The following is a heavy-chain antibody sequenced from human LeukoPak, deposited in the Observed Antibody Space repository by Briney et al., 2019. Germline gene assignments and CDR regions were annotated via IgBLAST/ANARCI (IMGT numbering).Heavy chain of an antibody. CDR2: NDASGHIT. Sequence: PGGSLRLSCAASGFTFDDYAMHWVRQAPGKGLEWVSLNDASGHITYYAASVKGRFTISRDNSKNTLYLQMNSLRAEDTAVYYCAKDQTGDGYNAIWGQGTRVTVSS. V-gene: IGHV3-23*01. CDR1: GFTFDDYA. CDR3: AKDQTGDGYNAI. J-gene: IGHJ4*02. D-gene: IGHD5-24*01.